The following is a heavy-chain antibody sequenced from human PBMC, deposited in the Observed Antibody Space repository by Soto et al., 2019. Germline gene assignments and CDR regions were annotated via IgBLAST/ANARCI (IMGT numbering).Heavy chain of an antibody. CDR2: ISAYNGNT. V-gene: IGHV1-18*01. CDR1: GGTFSSYT. J-gene: IGHJ4*02. D-gene: IGHD3-22*01. CDR3: ARVIYYDSSAATFDY. Sequence: GASVKVSCKASGGTFSSYTISWVRQAPGQGLEWMGWISAYNGNTNYAQKLQGRVTMTTDTSTSTAYMELRSLRSDDTAVYHCARVIYYDSSAATFDYWGQGTLVTVSS.